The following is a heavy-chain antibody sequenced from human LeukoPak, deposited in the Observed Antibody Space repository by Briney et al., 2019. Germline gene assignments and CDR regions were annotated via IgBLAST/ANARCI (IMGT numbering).Heavy chain of an antibody. Sequence: SETLSLTCTVSGGSIGSHQWSWIRQPPGKGLEFIGYIYYSGSTNYNPSLKSRVTMSVDTSKNQFSLNLSSVTAADTAVYYCATAILTASGYVWYFDLWGRGTLVTVSS. CDR3: ATAILTASGYVWYFDL. J-gene: IGHJ2*01. D-gene: IGHD3-3*01. V-gene: IGHV4-59*11. CDR2: IYYSGST. CDR1: GGSIGSHQ.